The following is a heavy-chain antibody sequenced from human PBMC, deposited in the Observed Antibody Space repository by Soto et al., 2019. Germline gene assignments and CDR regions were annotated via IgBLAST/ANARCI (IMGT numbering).Heavy chain of an antibody. CDR2: ISGGGGST. Sequence: GGSLRLSCAASGFTFSSYAMSWVRQAPGKGLEWVSAISGGGGSTYYADSVKGRFTISRDNSKNTLYLQMNSLRAEDTAVYYCAKSLSGSLTGYFQHWGQGTLVTVSS. D-gene: IGHD1-26*01. CDR3: AKSLSGSLTGYFQH. CDR1: GFTFSSYA. V-gene: IGHV3-23*01. J-gene: IGHJ1*01.